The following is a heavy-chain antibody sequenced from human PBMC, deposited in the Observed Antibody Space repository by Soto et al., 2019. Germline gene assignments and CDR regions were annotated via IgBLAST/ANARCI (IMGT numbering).Heavy chain of an antibody. CDR2: IYYSGST. Sequence: SETLSLTCTVSGGSISSYYWSWIRQPPGKGLEWIGYIYYSGSTNYNPSLKSRVTISVDTSKNQFSLKLSSVTAADTAVYYCARGDGDYGPYYYYGMDVWGQGTTVTV. V-gene: IGHV4-59*01. CDR3: ARGDGDYGPYYYYGMDV. J-gene: IGHJ6*02. CDR1: GGSISSYY. D-gene: IGHD4-17*01.